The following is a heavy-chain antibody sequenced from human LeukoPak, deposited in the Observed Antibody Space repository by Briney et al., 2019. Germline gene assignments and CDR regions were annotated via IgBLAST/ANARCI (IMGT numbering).Heavy chain of an antibody. Sequence: GGSLRLSCAASGSTFSSYAMHWVRQAPGKGLEYVSAISSNGGSTYYANSVKGRFTISRDNSKNTLYLQMGSLRAEDMAVYYCARDYEYSYDYWGQGTLVTVSS. J-gene: IGHJ4*02. D-gene: IGHD5-18*01. CDR2: ISSNGGST. CDR3: ARDYEYSYDY. CDR1: GSTFSSYA. V-gene: IGHV3-64*01.